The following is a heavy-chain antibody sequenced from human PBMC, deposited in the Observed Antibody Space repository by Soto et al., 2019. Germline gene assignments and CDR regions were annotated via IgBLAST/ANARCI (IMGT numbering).Heavy chain of an antibody. Sequence: PSETLSLTCTVSGGSISSSSYYWGWIRQPPGKGLEWIGSIYYSGSTYYNPSLKSRVTISVDTSKNQFSLKLSSVTAADTAVYYCARRYGYGFDYWGQGTLVTVSS. J-gene: IGHJ4*02. D-gene: IGHD1-1*01. CDR2: IYYSGST. V-gene: IGHV4-39*07. CDR3: ARRYGYGFDY. CDR1: GGSISSSSYY.